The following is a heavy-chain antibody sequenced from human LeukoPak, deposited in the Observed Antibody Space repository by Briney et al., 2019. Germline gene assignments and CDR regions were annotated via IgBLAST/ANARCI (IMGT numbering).Heavy chain of an antibody. CDR1: GYTFASYW. Sequence: PGGSLRLSCKGSGYTFASYWIAWVRQMPGNSLEWRGFIYPGDSDTRYSPSFQGQVTISADKSLNTAYLPWSSLKASDTAMYYCARQIADSSGPIDYWGQGALVTVSS. CDR2: IYPGDSDT. V-gene: IGHV5-51*01. CDR3: ARQIADSSGPIDY. D-gene: IGHD6-19*01. J-gene: IGHJ4*02.